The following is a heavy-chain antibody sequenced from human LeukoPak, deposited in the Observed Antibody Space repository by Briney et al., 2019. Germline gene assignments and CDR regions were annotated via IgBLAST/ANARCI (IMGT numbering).Heavy chain of an antibody. Sequence: GGSLRLSCAASGFTFDDYAMHWVSQAPGKGLEWVSLISGDGGSTYYADSVKGRFTISRDNSKNSLYLQMNSLRTEDTALYYCANSGKEPAPIDYWGQGTLVTVSS. V-gene: IGHV3-43*02. CDR1: GFTFDDYA. CDR2: ISGDGGST. D-gene: IGHD1-26*01. J-gene: IGHJ4*02. CDR3: ANSGKEPAPIDY.